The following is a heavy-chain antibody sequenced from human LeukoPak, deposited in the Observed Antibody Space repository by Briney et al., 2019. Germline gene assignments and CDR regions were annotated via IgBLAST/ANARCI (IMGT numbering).Heavy chain of an antibody. CDR2: IYSGGST. CDR1: GFTVSSNY. V-gene: IGHV3-53*01. CDR3: AASYDFWSGSFDY. J-gene: IGHJ4*02. D-gene: IGHD3-3*01. Sequence: GGSLRLSCAASGFTVSSNYMSWVRQAPGKGLEWVSVIYSGGSTYYADSVKGRFTISRDNSKNTLCLQMNSLRAEDTAVYYCAASYDFWSGSFDYWGQGTLVTVSS.